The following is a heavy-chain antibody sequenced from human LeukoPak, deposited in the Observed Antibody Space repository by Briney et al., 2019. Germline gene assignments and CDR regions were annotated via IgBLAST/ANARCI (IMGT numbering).Heavy chain of an antibody. CDR3: ARDKDRIAARPVFDY. CDR2: ISGSGGST. J-gene: IGHJ4*02. V-gene: IGHV3-23*01. CDR1: GFTFSSYA. D-gene: IGHD6-6*01. Sequence: GGSLRLSCAASGFTFSSYAMSWVRQAPGKGLEWVSIISGSGGSTYYADSVKGRFTISRDNSKNTLYLQMNSLRAEDTAVYYCARDKDRIAARPVFDYWGQGTLVTISS.